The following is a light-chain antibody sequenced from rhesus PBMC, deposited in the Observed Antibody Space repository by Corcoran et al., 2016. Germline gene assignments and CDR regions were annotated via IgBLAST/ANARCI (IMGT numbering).Light chain of an antibody. CDR1: LSISSW. CDR2: KAS. V-gene: IGKV1-16*01. J-gene: IGKJ3*01. Sequence: DIQMTQSPSSLSASAGDKVTSTCQASLSISSWLAWYQQKPGKAPKPMIYKASSLESGVPSRFSGSASGTDFSPPFNSLQPEDFATYYFHQYNSAPPTFGPGTKLDIK. CDR3: HQYNSAPPT.